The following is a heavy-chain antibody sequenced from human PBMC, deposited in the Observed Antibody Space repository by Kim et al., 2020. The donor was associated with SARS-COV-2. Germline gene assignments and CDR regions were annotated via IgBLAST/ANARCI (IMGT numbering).Heavy chain of an antibody. D-gene: IGHD2-2*01. CDR1: GFTFSSYA. CDR3: AKDLCSSTSCYEVYYYGMDV. Sequence: GGSLRLSCAASGFTFSSYAMSWVRQAPGKGLEWVSAISGSGGSTYYADSVKGRFTISRDNSKNTLYLQMNSLRAEDTAVYYCAKDLCSSTSCYEVYYYGMDVWGQGTTVTVSS. J-gene: IGHJ6*02. CDR2: ISGSGGST. V-gene: IGHV3-23*01.